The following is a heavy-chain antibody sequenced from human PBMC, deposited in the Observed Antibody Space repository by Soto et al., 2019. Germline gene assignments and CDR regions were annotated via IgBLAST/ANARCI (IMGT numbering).Heavy chain of an antibody. CDR3: ARRWGHSYGDVFDY. CDR1: GFSFSTYN. D-gene: IGHD5-18*01. CDR2: ISGGSSYI. V-gene: IGHV3-21*01. J-gene: IGHJ4*02. Sequence: EAQLVESGGGLVKPGGSLRLSCAASGFSFSTYNMNWVRQAPGKGLEWVSSISGGSSYISYADSVKGRFTISRDNAKNSLYLQMNGLTAEDTAVYYCARRWGHSYGDVFDYWGQGTLVTVSS.